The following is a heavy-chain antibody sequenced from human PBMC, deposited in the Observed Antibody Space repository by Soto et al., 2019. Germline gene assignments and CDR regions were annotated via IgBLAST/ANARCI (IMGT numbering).Heavy chain of an antibody. Sequence: ASVKVSCKVSGYTLTDLSRQWVRQAHGKGLEWMGGFDPEGGETNYAQKFQGRVTMTEDTSTDTAYMELSSLRSEDTAVYYCARGGYYYYGMDVWGQGTTVTVSS. CDR3: ARGGYYYYGMDV. D-gene: IGHD3-16*01. CDR2: FDPEGGET. J-gene: IGHJ6*01. V-gene: IGHV1-24*01. CDR1: GYTLTDLS.